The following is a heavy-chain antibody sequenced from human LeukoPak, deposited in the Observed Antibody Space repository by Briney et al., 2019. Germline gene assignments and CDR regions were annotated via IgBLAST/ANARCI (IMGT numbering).Heavy chain of an antibody. V-gene: IGHV5-51*01. J-gene: IGHJ4*02. D-gene: IGHD1-1*01. CDR1: GYIFTTYW. CDR2: IYPRDSDT. CDR3: VRQPRVHTPDF. Sequence: KGGESLKISCKASGYIFTTYWIGWVRQMPGKGLEWMGIIYPRDSDTRYSPSFQGQVTISVDKSITTAYLQWSSLKASDTATYYCVRQPRVHTPDFWGQGTLVTVSS.